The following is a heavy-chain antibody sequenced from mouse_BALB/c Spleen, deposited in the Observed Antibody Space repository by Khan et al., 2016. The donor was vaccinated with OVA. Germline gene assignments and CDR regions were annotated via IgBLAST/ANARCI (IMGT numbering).Heavy chain of an antibody. CDR1: GFTFSAYY. CDR3: VRAAYYRYGLDY. V-gene: IGHV5-4*02. J-gene: IGHJ2*01. Sequence: EVELVESGGGLVKPGGSLKLSCAASGFTFSAYYMFWVRQTPEERLEWVATISDDGSYTYYPDSVRGRFTISRDNAKSDLYLQMSSLQSDDTAMYYCVRAAYYRYGLDYWGQGTTLTVSS. D-gene: IGHD2-14*01. CDR2: ISDDGSYT.